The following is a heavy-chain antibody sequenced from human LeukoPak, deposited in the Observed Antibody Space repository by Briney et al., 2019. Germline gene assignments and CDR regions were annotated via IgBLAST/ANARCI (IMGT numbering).Heavy chain of an antibody. Sequence: ASVKVSCTASGYSFTGYYLHWVRQAPGQGLEWMGWINPNSGDTTYAQTFQGRVTMTRDTSISTAYVELSRLRSDDTAVYYCARVRYRLAETYIDYWGQGTLVTVSS. D-gene: IGHD3-16*01. CDR2: INPNSGDT. CDR3: ARVRYRLAETYIDY. V-gene: IGHV1-2*02. J-gene: IGHJ4*02. CDR1: GYSFTGYY.